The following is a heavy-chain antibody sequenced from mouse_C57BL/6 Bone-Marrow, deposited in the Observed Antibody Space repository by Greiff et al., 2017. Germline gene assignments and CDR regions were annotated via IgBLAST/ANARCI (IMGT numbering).Heavy chain of an antibody. V-gene: IGHV1-39*01. J-gene: IGHJ2*01. D-gene: IGHD2-1*01. CDR3: ARRYYGNWDFDY. CDR1: GYSFTDYN. CDR2: INPNYGTT. Sequence: VQLKQSGPELVKPGASVKISCKASGYSFTDYNMNWVKQSNGKSLEWIGVINPNYGTTSYNQTFKGKATLNVDQSSRTAYMQLNSLTSEDSAVYYCARRYYGNWDFDYWGQGTTLTVSS.